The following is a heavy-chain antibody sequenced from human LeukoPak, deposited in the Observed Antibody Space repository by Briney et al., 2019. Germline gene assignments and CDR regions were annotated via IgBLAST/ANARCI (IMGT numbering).Heavy chain of an antibody. CDR3: ARALYGRSISYYYYHYMDV. J-gene: IGHJ6*03. D-gene: IGHD2-2*01. V-gene: IGHV4-59*01. Sequence: SETLSLTCTVSGGSISSYYWSWIRQPPGKGLEWIGYIYDSGSTKYNPSLKSRVTISVDTSKNQFSLKLSSVTAADTAVYYCARALYGRSISYYYYHYMDVWGKGTTVTVSS. CDR1: GGSISSYY. CDR2: IYDSGST.